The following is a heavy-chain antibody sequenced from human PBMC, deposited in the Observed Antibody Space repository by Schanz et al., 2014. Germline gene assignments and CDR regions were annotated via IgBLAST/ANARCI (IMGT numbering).Heavy chain of an antibody. CDR1: GYTFTTYG. CDR2: ISAYNGHT. V-gene: IGHV1-18*01. J-gene: IGHJ6*02. CDR3: ARDRGHVEQLVLEWYYAMDV. Sequence: QVHLVQSGAEVRKPGASVKVSCKASGYTFTTYGISWVQQAPGQGLEWMGWISAYNGHTNYAQKLQCRVTMTTDTSTSTAYMELRRLRSDDTAVYYCARDRGHVEQLVLEWYYAMDVWGQGPTVAVSS. D-gene: IGHD6-6*01.